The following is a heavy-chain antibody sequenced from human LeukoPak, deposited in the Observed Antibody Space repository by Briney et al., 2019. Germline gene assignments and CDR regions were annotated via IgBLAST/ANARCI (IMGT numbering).Heavy chain of an antibody. CDR2: INWNGGST. Sequence: GGSLRLSCAASGFTFSSYAMSWVRQAPGKGLEWVSGINWNGGSTGYADSVKGRFTISRDNAKNSLYLQMNSLRAEDTALYYCARDMTTVTTPGYWGQGTLVTVSS. CDR3: ARDMTTVTTPGY. CDR1: GFTFSSYA. J-gene: IGHJ4*02. D-gene: IGHD4-17*01. V-gene: IGHV3-20*04.